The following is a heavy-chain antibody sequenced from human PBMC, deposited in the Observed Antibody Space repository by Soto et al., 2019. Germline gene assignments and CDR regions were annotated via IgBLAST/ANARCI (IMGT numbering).Heavy chain of an antibody. Sequence: PGGSLRLSCAASGFTVSGMFMNWVRQAPGKGLEWVSVIYPAGPTYYADSVKGRFTISRDTAKNSLYLQMNSLRAEDTAVYYCARDPRDSGGGTHPLDIWGQGTMVTVSS. V-gene: IGHV3-53*01. CDR3: ARDPRDSGGGTHPLDI. CDR1: GFTVSGMF. CDR2: IYPAGPT. J-gene: IGHJ3*02. D-gene: IGHD1-26*01.